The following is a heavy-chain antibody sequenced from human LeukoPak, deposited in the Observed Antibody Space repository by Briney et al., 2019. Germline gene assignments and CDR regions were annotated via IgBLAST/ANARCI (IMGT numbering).Heavy chain of an antibody. CDR2: IYSSGST. CDR3: TRTFLSGDGYKVGYFDY. J-gene: IGHJ4*02. D-gene: IGHD5-24*01. Sequence: GGSLRHSCAASGLTVSSTYMSWVRQAPGKGLEWVSLIYSSGSTYYADSVKGRFSISRDNSKNTLFLLMNSLTAEDTAMYYCTRTFLSGDGYKVGYFDYWGEGTLVTVSS. V-gene: IGHV3-53*01. CDR1: GLTVSSTY.